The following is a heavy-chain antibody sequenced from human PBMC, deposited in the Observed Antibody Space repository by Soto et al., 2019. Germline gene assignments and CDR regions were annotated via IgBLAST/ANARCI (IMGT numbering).Heavy chain of an antibody. V-gene: IGHV3-11*05. CDR1: GFTFSDYY. CDR2: ISSSSYT. Sequence: PGGSLRLSCAASGFTFSDYYMSWIRQAPGKGLEWVSYISSSSYTNYADSVKGRFTISRDNAKNSLYLQMNSLRAEDTAVYYCARDRLRGLRYFDWFPAPDYWGQGTLVTVS. J-gene: IGHJ4*02. D-gene: IGHD3-9*01. CDR3: ARDRLRGLRYFDWFPAPDY.